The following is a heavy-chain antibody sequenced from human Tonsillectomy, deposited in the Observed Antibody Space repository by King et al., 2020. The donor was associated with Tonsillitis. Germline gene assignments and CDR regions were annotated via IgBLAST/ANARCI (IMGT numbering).Heavy chain of an antibody. CDR2: IHPGDSDI. CDR1: GYDFADYW. J-gene: IGHJ4*02. V-gene: IGHV5-51*01. D-gene: IGHD7-27*01. Sequence: VQLVQSGAEVKKPGESLKISCKGSGYDFADYWIGWVRQMPGKGLEWMGLIHPGDSDIRYSPSFQGQVTISVDRSINTAYLQWSSLKASDTAMYYCARQMGITATRVSDYWGQGTLVTVSS. CDR3: ARQMGITATRVSDY.